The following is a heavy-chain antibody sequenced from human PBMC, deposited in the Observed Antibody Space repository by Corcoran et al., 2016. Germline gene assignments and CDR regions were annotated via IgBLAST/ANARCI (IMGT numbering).Heavy chain of an antibody. J-gene: IGHJ4*02. V-gene: IGHV1-69*06. CDR2: IIPIFGTA. D-gene: IGHD3-22*01. CDR1: GGTFSSYA. Sequence: QVQLVQSGAEVKKPGSSVKVSCKASGGTFSSYAISWVRQAPGQGLEWMGGIIPIFGTANYAQKFQGRVTITADKSTSTAYMELSSLRSEDTAVYYCARGRPRGDGSGYYFGYWGQGTLVTVSS. CDR3: ARGRPRGDGSGYYFGY.